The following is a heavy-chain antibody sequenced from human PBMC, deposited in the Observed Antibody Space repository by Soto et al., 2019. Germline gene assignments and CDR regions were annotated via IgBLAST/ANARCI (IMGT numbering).Heavy chain of an antibody. CDR1: GFSLSTVGVG. CDR2: IYWNGDK. J-gene: IGHJ5*02. Sequence: QITLKESGPTLVKPTETLTLTCTFSGFSLSTVGVGVGWIRQPPGKALQWLALIYWNGDKYYSPSLTNRLTISKDTSKNQVVLTMTDMDPADAGTFFCAHKGQLVGDWFDPWGQRTLVTVSA. CDR3: AHKGQLVGDWFDP. V-gene: IGHV2-5*01. D-gene: IGHD6-6*01.